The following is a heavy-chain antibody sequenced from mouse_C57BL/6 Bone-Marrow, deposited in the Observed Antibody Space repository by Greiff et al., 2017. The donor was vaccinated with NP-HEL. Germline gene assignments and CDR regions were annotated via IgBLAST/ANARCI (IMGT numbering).Heavy chain of an antibody. V-gene: IGHV1-26*01. CDR2: INPNNGGT. J-gene: IGHJ1*03. CDR1: GYTFTDYY. D-gene: IGHD1-1*01. Sequence: EVQLQQSGPELVKPGASVKISCKASGYTFTDYYMNWVKQSHGKSLEWIGDINPNNGGTSYNQKFKGKATLTVDKSSSTAYMELRSLTSEDSAVYYCARSPYYYGSSCWYFDVWGTGTTVTVSS. CDR3: ARSPYYYGSSCWYFDV.